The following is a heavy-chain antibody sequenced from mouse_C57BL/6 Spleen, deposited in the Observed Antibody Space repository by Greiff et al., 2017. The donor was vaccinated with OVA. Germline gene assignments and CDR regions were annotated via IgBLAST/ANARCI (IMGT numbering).Heavy chain of an antibody. CDR1: GYTFTSYW. J-gene: IGHJ2*01. V-gene: IGHV1-7*01. D-gene: IGHD2-2*01. Sequence: QVQLQQPGAELAKPGASVKLSCKASGYTFTSYWLHWVNQRPGQGLEWIGYINPSSGYTKYNQKFKDKATLTADKSSSTAYMQLSSLTYEDSAVYYCARGYDGRFDYWGQGTTLTVSS. CDR3: ARGYDGRFDY. CDR2: INPSSGYT.